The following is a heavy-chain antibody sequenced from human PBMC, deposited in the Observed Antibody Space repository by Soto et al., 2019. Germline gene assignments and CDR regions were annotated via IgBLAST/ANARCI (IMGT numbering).Heavy chain of an antibody. D-gene: IGHD6-19*01. CDR3: AKDYLQWLLARYYYGMDV. CDR1: GFTFSSYG. Sequence: QVQLVESGGGVVQPGRSLRLSCAASGFTFSSYGMHWVRQAPGKGLEWVALISYDGENKYYADSVKGRFTISRDNSKSTLYLQMNSLRAEDTAVYYCAKDYLQWLLARYYYGMDVWGHGTTVTVSS. V-gene: IGHV3-30*18. J-gene: IGHJ6*02. CDR2: ISYDGENK.